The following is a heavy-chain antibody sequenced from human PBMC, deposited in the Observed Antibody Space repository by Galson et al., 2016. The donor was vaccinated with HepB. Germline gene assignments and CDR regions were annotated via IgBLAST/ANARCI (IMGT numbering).Heavy chain of an antibody. CDR2: INHRGST. CDR1: GGSFSGYF. CDR3: TRVPAGCSTTSCYSSDY. J-gene: IGHJ4*02. V-gene: IGHV4-34*01. D-gene: IGHD2-2*01. Sequence: SETLSLTCAVYGGSFSGYFWTWIRQPPGKGLEWIGEINHRGSTNYNPSLKSRVTISVDTSKNRFSLTLTSVTAADTAVYYCTRVPAGCSTTSCYSSDYWGQGTLVTVSS.